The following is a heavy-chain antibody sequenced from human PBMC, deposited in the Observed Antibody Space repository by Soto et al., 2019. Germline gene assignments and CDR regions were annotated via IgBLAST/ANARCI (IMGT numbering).Heavy chain of an antibody. D-gene: IGHD2-2*01. J-gene: IGHJ6*02. CDR1: GGSISTSNW. V-gene: IGHV4-4*02. CDR2: IFHSGSA. Sequence: QVQLQESGPGLVKPSGTLSLTCAVSGGSISTSNWWSWVRQPPGKGLEWIGDIFHSGSAHYKPSLKSRVTISVDKSKNKFSLKLSSVTAADTAVYYCARDVSTSRHYDMDVWGQGTTVTVSS. CDR3: ARDVSTSRHYDMDV.